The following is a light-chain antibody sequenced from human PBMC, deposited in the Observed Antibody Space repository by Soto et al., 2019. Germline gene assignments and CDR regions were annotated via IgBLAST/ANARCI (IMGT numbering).Light chain of an antibody. Sequence: EIVLTQSPGTLSLSPGERDTLSCRASQSVSSSYLAWYQQKPGEAPRLLIYGASSRATGIPDRFSGSGSGTDFTLTISRLEPEDFPVYYCQQYGSSPPTFGQGTKVEIK. CDR2: GAS. J-gene: IGKJ1*01. CDR1: QSVSSSY. V-gene: IGKV3-20*01. CDR3: QQYGSSPPT.